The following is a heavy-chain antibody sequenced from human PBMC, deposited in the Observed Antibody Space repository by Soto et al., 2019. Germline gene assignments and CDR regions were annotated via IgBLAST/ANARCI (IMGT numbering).Heavy chain of an antibody. D-gene: IGHD2-8*02. J-gene: IGHJ4*02. Sequence: QVQLVQSGAEVKKPGASVKVSCKASGYTFTSYAMHWVRQAPGQRLEWMGWINVGNGKTEYSQKFQGTVIITRDTSASTAYMQRSSLRSEDAALYYCARGRGLDPTGPFDYWGQGTLVTVSS. CDR3: ARGRGLDPTGPFDY. V-gene: IGHV1-3*01. CDR1: GYTFTSYA. CDR2: INVGNGKT.